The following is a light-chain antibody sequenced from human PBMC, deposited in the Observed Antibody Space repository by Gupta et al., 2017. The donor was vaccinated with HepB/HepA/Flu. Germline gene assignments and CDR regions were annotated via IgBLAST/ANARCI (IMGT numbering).Light chain of an antibody. CDR1: QGISSY. CDR2: GAS. CDR3: QQAKSYPIT. Sequence: DIQLTQSPSFLSASVGDRVTITRLASQGISSYLDWYQQKRGKSPNLLIYGASTWQSGVPSRFSGSGSGTEFTLTISSLQPEDFATYYCQQAKSYPITFGQGTRLEIK. V-gene: IGKV1-9*01. J-gene: IGKJ5*01.